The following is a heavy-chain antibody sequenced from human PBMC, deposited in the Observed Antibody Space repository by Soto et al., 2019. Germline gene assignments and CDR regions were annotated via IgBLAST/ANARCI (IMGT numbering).Heavy chain of an antibody. Sequence: EVQLVESGGGLVKPGGSLRLSCAASGFTFSSYSMNWVRQAPGKGLEWVSSISSSSSYIYYADSVKGRFTISRDNAKNSLYLQMNSLRAEDTAVYYCARDDPGFVGWEIRENDAFDIWGQGTMVTVSS. V-gene: IGHV3-21*01. CDR1: GFTFSSYS. D-gene: IGHD3-16*01. CDR3: ARDDPGFVGWEIRENDAFDI. J-gene: IGHJ3*02. CDR2: ISSSSSYI.